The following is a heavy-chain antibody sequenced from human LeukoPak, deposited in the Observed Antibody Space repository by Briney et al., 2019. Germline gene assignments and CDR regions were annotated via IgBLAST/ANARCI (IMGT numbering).Heavy chain of an antibody. J-gene: IGHJ4*02. CDR3: ARGGYCSTTTCFVLAADFDY. V-gene: IGHV1-2*02. D-gene: IGHD2-2*01. CDR2: INPNSGGT. Sequence: ASVKVSCKASGYTFTGYYMHWVRQAPGQGFEWMGWINPNSGGTDYAQKFQGRVTMTRDTSISTAYMEMSRLRSDDTAVYYCARGGYCSTTTCFVLAADFDYWGQGTLVTVSS. CDR1: GYTFTGYY.